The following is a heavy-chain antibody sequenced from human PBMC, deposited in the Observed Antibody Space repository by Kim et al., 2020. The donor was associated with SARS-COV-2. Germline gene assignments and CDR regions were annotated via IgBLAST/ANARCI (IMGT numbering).Heavy chain of an antibody. D-gene: IGHD1-26*01. Sequence: GGSLRLSCAASGFTFSSYAMSWVRQAPGNGLQWVSTISGSSGGTYYADSVKGRFTISRDNSKNTLYLQLNSLRAEDTAIYYCGKAGSGYVDFWGQGTLVTVSS. CDR1: GFTFSSYA. J-gene: IGHJ4*02. CDR3: GKAGSGYVDF. V-gene: IGHV3-23*01. CDR2: ISGSSGGT.